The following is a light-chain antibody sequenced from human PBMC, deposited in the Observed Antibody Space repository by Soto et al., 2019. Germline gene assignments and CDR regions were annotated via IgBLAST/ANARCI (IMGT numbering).Light chain of an antibody. V-gene: IGKV3-15*01. Sequence: EIVIRQSPAALSVSTGERATLSCRASQSVSSYLLWYQQKPGQAPRLLIYGASTRATGIPARFSGSGSGTEFTLTISSLQSEDFAVYYCQQYNNWWTFGQGTKVDIK. CDR2: GAS. J-gene: IGKJ1*01. CDR1: QSVSSY. CDR3: QQYNNWWT.